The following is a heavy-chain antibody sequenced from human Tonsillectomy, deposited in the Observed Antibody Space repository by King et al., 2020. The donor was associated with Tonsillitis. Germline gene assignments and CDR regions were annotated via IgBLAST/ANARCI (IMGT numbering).Heavy chain of an antibody. CDR2: ISDGADTT. CDR1: GFTFSNYA. D-gene: IGHD4-17*01. J-gene: IGHJ4*02. Sequence: VQLVESGGGLVQPGGSLRLSCAASGFTFSNYAMTWVRQAPGKGLEWVSTISDGADTTYYADSVKGRFTISRDNAKSTLFLQMNSLGAADTAVYYCAKQLSCDYRPLDYWGQGTLVTVSS. CDR3: AKQLSCDYRPLDY. V-gene: IGHV3-23*04.